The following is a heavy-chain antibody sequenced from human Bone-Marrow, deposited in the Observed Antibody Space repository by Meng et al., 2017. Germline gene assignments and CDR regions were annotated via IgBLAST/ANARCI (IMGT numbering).Heavy chain of an antibody. V-gene: IGHV4-4*02. CDR1: GDSISSDIW. Sequence: QVQLQESGPGRVKPSGPLSLTCTGSGDSISSDIWWSWVRQPPGKGLEWIGEVYHRGDTNYNPSLKSRVDISVDKSKNQFYLSLFSVTAADTAVYYCGRDQGRELINHWGQGTLVTVSS. D-gene: IGHD1-7*01. CDR3: GRDQGRELINH. CDR2: VYHRGDT. J-gene: IGHJ4*02.